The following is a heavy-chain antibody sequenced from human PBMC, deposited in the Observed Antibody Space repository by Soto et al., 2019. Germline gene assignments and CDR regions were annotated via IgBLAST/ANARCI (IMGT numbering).Heavy chain of an antibody. J-gene: IGHJ4*02. CDR2: ISGSGGST. D-gene: IGHD3-22*01. Sequence: GGSLRLSCAASGFTFSSYAMSWVRQAPGKGLEWVSAISGSGGSTYYADSVKGRFTISRDNSKNTLYLQMNSLRAEDTAVYYCAKGPRYYDSSGSNDYWGQGTLVTVSS. CDR1: GFTFSSYA. CDR3: AKGPRYYDSSGSNDY. V-gene: IGHV3-23*01.